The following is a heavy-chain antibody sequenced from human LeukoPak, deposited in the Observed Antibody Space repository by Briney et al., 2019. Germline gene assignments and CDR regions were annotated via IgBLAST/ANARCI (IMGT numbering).Heavy chain of an antibody. Sequence: ASVKVSCKASGYTFTGYYMHWVRQAPGQGLEWMGWINPNSGGTNYAQKFQGRVTMTRDTSISTAYMELSRLRSDDTAVYYCARGGTYYYDSSGYYSPALDAFDIWGQGTMVTVSS. CDR3: ARGGTYYYDSSGYYSPALDAFDI. CDR2: INPNSGGT. J-gene: IGHJ3*02. CDR1: GYTFTGYY. D-gene: IGHD3-22*01. V-gene: IGHV1-2*02.